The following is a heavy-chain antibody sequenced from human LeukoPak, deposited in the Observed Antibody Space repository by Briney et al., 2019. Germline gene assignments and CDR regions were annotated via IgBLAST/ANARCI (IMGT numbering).Heavy chain of an antibody. V-gene: IGHV4-4*07. D-gene: IGHD1-14*01. J-gene: IGHJ5*02. CDR1: DGSIIPYY. CDR3: AKLSPNRWFDP. CDR2: IYPSGST. Sequence: SEILSLTCTVSDGSIIPYYWSWIRQPAGKGLEWIGRIYPSGSTTYNPSLKSRVTMSVDTSKNQFPLKLTSVTAADTAVYYCAKLSPNRWFDPWGQGILVTVSS.